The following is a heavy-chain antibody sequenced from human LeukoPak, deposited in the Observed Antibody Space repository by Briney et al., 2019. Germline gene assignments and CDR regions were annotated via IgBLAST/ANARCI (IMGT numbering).Heavy chain of an antibody. Sequence: KTSETLSLTCAVYGGSFSGYYWSWIRQPPGKGREGVGEINHSGRTNYNPSLTSRVTISIDTSKNQFSLKLRSVTAADTAVYYCARTRARGYSYGFFDYWGQGTLVTVSS. CDR1: GGSFSGYY. V-gene: IGHV4-34*01. D-gene: IGHD5-18*01. CDR2: INHSGRT. J-gene: IGHJ4*02. CDR3: ARTRARGYSYGFFDY.